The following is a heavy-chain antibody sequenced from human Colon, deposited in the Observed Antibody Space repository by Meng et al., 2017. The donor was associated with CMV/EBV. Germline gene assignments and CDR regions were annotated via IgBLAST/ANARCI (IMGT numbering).Heavy chain of an antibody. V-gene: IGHV4-4*07. J-gene: IGHJ4*02. Sequence: HLHGPGPKLVKPSETLSLTCTVSGESIKNYYWTWLRQPAGKGLEWLGRIHYSGGTDDNPSLKSRVTLSIDTSKNQLSLKIYSVTAADTAVYYCARAGARGVPVDLWGQGTLVTVSS. CDR2: IHYSGGT. D-gene: IGHD3-10*01. CDR3: ARAGARGVPVDL. CDR1: GESIKNYY.